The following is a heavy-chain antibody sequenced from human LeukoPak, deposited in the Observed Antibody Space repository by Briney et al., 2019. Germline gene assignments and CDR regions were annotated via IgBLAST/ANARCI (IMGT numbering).Heavy chain of an antibody. CDR3: ARVSGVSYYYDSKGGYYFDY. Sequence: GGSLRLACAASGFTFRTYHINWVRQAPGKGLEWVSSISSSSTYMYYADSVKGRFTISRDNDKNSLFLQMNSLRAEDTAVYYCARVSGVSYYYDSKGGYYFDYWGQGTLVTVSS. CDR2: ISSSSTYM. V-gene: IGHV3-21*01. J-gene: IGHJ4*02. CDR1: GFTFRTYH. D-gene: IGHD3-22*01.